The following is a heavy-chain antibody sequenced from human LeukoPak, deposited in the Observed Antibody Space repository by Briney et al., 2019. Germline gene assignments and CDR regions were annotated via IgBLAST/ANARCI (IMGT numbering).Heavy chain of an antibody. CDR1: GYTFTSYG. CDR2: ISAYNGNT. D-gene: IGHD2-21*01. V-gene: IGHV1-18*01. Sequence: ASVKVSCKASGYTFTSYGISWVRQAPGQGLEWMGWISAYNGNTNYAQKLQGRVTMTTDTSTSTAYMELRGLRSDDTAVYYCARAGESEVFYGMDVWGQGTTVTVSS. CDR3: ARAGESEVFYGMDV. J-gene: IGHJ6*02.